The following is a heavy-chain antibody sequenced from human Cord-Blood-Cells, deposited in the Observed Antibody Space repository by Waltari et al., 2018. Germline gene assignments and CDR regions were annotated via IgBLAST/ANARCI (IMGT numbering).Heavy chain of an antibody. CDR3: ARGGDLELSHSPYLHLDY. Sequence: QVQLQESGPGLVKPSETLSLTCAVSGYSISSGYYWGWIRQPPGKGLEWIGSIYHSGSTYYNPSLKSRGTISVDTSKNQFSLKLSSVTAADTAVYYCARGGDLELSHSPYLHLDYWGQGTLVTVSS. V-gene: IGHV4-38-2*01. CDR1: GYSISSGYY. J-gene: IGHJ4*02. D-gene: IGHD1-7*01. CDR2: IYHSGST.